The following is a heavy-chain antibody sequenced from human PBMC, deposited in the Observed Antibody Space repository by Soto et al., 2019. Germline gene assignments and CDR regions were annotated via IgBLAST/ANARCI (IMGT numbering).Heavy chain of an antibody. CDR1: GFTFSSYA. V-gene: IGHV3-30-3*01. J-gene: IGHJ4*02. CDR2: ISYDGTNK. CDR3: AREMTFDD. Sequence: GGSLRLSWAASGFTFSSYAMHWVRQAPGKRLEWVAVISYDGTNKYYAASVKARFTISTDNSHPTLYLHMPSLRAAYTAVYYCAREMTFDDLGQGALDTVSS.